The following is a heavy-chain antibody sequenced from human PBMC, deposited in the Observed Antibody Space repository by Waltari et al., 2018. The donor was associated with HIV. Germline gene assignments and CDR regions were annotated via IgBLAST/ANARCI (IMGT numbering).Heavy chain of an antibody. Sequence: EVEMVESGGGSVQPGGSLRLSCAASGFACSRFDMHWVRQAMGKSPEWVSAMGAAGDTYYPKSVKGRFTVSRENGKNSLYLQMNNLRVDDAAMYYCVRGNGWYGPYYFDYWGRGTLVTVSS. CDR1: GFACSRFD. CDR2: MGAAGDT. D-gene: IGHD6-19*01. CDR3: VRGNGWYGPYYFDY. V-gene: IGHV3-13*01. J-gene: IGHJ4*02.